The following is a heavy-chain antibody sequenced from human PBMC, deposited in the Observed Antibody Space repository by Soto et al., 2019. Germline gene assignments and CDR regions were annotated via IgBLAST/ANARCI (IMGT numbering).Heavy chain of an antibody. V-gene: IGHV3-23*01. J-gene: IGHJ5*02. CDR3: SNGGRYCSSTSCYWDWFDP. Sequence: GGSLRLSCAASGFTFSNYAMNWVRQAPGKGLEWVSAISGSGGSTYYADTVKGRFTISRDNSKNTLYQQMNSLRAEDTAVYYCSNGGRYCSSTSCYWDWFDPWGQGTLVTVSS. CDR2: ISGSGGST. D-gene: IGHD2-2*01. CDR1: GFTFSNYA.